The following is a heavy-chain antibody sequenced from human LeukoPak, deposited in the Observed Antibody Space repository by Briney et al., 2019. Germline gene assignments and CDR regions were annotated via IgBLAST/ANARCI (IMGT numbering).Heavy chain of an antibody. CDR2: IYYSGST. CDR1: GGSISSGGYY. Sequence: SETLSLTCTVPGGSISSGGYYWSWIRQHPGKGLEWIGYIYYSGSTYYNPSLKSRVTISVDTSKNQFSLRLSSVTAADTAVYYCARGLVRGVIIIDGFDPWGQGTLVTVSS. J-gene: IGHJ5*02. V-gene: IGHV4-31*03. D-gene: IGHD3-10*01. CDR3: ARGLVRGVIIIDGFDP.